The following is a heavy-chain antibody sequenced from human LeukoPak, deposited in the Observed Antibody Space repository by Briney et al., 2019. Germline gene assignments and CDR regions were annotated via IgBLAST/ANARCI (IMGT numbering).Heavy chain of an antibody. CDR3: ARSERAGAWGY. CDR1: GGSISSYY. V-gene: IGHV4-59*01. Sequence: SETLSLTCTVSGGSISSYYWSWIRQPPGKGLEWIGYIYYSGSTNYNPSLKSRVTISVDTSKNQFSLKLSSVTAADTAVYYCARSERAGAWGYWGQGTLVTVSS. D-gene: IGHD1-26*01. CDR2: IYYSGST. J-gene: IGHJ4*02.